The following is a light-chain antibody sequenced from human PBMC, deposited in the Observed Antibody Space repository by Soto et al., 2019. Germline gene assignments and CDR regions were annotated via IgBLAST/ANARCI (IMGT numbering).Light chain of an antibody. CDR3: QQRSNWPPLT. CDR1: QSVSSY. CDR2: DAS. V-gene: IGKV3-11*01. J-gene: IGKJ5*01. Sequence: EIVLTQSPATLSFSPGERATLSCRVSQSVSSYLAWYQQKPGQAPRLLIYDASNRATGIPARFSGSGSGTDFTLTISSLEPEDFAVYYCQQRSNWPPLTFGQGTRLEI.